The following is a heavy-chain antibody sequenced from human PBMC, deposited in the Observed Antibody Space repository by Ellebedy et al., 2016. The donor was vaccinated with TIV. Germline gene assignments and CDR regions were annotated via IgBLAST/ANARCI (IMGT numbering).Heavy chain of an antibody. CDR1: GDSISSRSDY. J-gene: IGHJ6*02. CDR2: IYSSGRT. CDR3: ARDLIPAAMGMDV. V-gene: IGHV4-39*02. Sequence: SETLSLXXSVSGDSISSRSDYWDWIRQPPGKGLEWIGAIYSSGRTHYNPSLKSRATISVDTSKNHFSLTLSSVTAADTAVYYCARDLIPAAMGMDVWGQGTTVTVSS. D-gene: IGHD2-2*01.